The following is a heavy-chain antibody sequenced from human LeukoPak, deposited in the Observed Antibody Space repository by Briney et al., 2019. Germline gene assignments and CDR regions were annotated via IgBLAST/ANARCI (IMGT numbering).Heavy chain of an antibody. J-gene: IGHJ4*02. Sequence: ASVTVSYKPSGYTFTTYGIAWVRQAPGQGLEWMGWIAGYNGNTNYAQRFQGRVTMTTDTSTSTAYLELRSLRSDDTAIYYCARGPRSNEYWGQGTLVTVSS. CDR3: ARGPRSNEY. CDR1: GYTFTTYG. CDR2: IAGYNGNT. V-gene: IGHV1-18*01.